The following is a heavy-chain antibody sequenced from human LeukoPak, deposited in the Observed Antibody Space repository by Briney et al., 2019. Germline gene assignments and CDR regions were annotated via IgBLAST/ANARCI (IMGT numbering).Heavy chain of an antibody. CDR1: GFTFSSYS. J-gene: IGHJ4*02. CDR3: ASPGWFGELSFDY. V-gene: IGHV3-21*01. CDR2: ISSSSSYI. Sequence: GGSLRLSCAASGFTFSSYSMNWVRQAPGKGLEWVSSISSSSSYIYYADSVKGRFTISRDNAKNSLYLQMNSLRAEDTAVYYCASPGWFGELSFDYWGQGSLVTVSS. D-gene: IGHD3-10*01.